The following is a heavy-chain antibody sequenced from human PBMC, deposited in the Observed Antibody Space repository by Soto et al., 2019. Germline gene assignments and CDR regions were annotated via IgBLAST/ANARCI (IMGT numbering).Heavy chain of an antibody. J-gene: IGHJ4*02. CDR1: GFTFSSYW. CDR3: ARAPAGYCSGGSCYAFDY. CDR2: INSDGSST. Sequence: PGGSLRLSCAASGFTFSSYWMHWVRQAPGKGLVWVSRINSDGSSTSYADSVKGRFTISRDNAKNTLYLQMNSLRAEDTAVYYCARAPAGYCSGGSCYAFDYWGQGTLVTVSS. D-gene: IGHD2-15*01. V-gene: IGHV3-74*01.